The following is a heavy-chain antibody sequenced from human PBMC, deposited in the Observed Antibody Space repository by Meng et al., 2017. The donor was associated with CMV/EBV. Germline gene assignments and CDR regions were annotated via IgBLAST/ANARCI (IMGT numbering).Heavy chain of an antibody. J-gene: IGHJ2*01. CDR3: TSSVLILTGYGGYFDL. D-gene: IGHD3-9*01. CDR2: INWSSRNI. CDR1: GFTFDNYD. Sequence: SLKISCAASGFTFDNYDMQWVRQAPGKGLEWVSGINWSSRNIDYADSVRGRFTISRDNAKSSLYLEMNSLRPEDTALYYCTSSVLILTGYGGYFDLWGRGTLVTVSS. V-gene: IGHV3-9*01.